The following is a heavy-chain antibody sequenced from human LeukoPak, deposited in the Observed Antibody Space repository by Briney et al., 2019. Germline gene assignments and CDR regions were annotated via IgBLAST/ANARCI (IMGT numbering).Heavy chain of an antibody. V-gene: IGHV1-69*04. Sequence: ASVKVSCRASGGTFSSYAIIWVREAPGRGLEWRGSIIPILGIANYAQMFRRRVAITADKSTSTAYMGLSSLTSEDPAVYYCARDTPVITMLVLGDPFHIWGQGTMVTVSS. J-gene: IGHJ3*02. CDR2: IIPILGIA. CDR3: ARDTPVITMLVLGDPFHI. CDR1: GGTFSSYA. D-gene: IGHD3-22*01.